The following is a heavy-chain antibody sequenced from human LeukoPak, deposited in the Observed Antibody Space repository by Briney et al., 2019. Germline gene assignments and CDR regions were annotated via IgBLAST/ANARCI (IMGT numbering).Heavy chain of an antibody. V-gene: IGHV3-23*01. CDR1: GFTFSSFA. D-gene: IGHD4-17*01. CDR2: ITGSGSGA. J-gene: IGHJ4*02. Sequence: GGSLRLSCAASGFTFSSFAINWVRQAPGKGLEWVSVITGSGSGADYADSVKGQFTISRDNSQNTVHLQMNSLRAEDTAVYYRARSDYEGAFDYWGQGTLVTVSS. CDR3: ARSDYEGAFDY.